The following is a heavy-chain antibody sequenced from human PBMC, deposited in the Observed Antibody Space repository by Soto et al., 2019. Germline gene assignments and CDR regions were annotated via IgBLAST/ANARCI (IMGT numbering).Heavy chain of an antibody. CDR2: ISYDGSNK. CDR3: AKDSSYYFDY. V-gene: IGHV3-30*18. D-gene: IGHD2-15*01. Sequence: GGSLRLSCAASGFTFSSYGMHWVRQAPGKGLEWVAVISYDGSNKYYADSVKGRFTISRDNSKNTLYLQMNSLRAEDTAVYYCAKDSSYYFDYWGQGTLVTVSS. J-gene: IGHJ4*02. CDR1: GFTFSSYG.